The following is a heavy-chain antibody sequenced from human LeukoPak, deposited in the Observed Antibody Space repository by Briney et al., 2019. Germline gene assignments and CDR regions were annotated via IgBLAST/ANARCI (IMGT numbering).Heavy chain of an antibody. V-gene: IGHV4-39*07. CDR3: AGSFSGSTVDYYDSSGYYLPFDY. CDR2: IYYSGST. J-gene: IGHJ4*02. CDR1: GGSMSSSSYY. D-gene: IGHD3-22*01. Sequence: SETLSLTCTVSGGSMSSSSYYWGWIRQPPGKGLEWIGSIYYSGSTNYNPPLKSRVTISVDTSKNQFSLKLSSVTAADTAVYYCAGSFSGSTVDYYDSSGYYLPFDYWGQGTLVTVSS.